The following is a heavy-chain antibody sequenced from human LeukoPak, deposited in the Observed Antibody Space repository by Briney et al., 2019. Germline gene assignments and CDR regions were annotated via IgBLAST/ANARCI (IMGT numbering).Heavy chain of an antibody. V-gene: IGHV1-18*01. J-gene: IGHJ4*02. D-gene: IGHD6-19*01. CDR1: GYTFTNFG. CDR2: ISVNNGDT. CDR3: ARDIAVSNFDY. Sequence: ASVRVSCKASGYTFTNFGISWVRQAPGQGLEWMGWISVNNGDTDYARKFQGRFTMTTDTSTSTAYMELRSLRSDDTAVYYCARDIAVSNFDYWGQGTLVTVSS.